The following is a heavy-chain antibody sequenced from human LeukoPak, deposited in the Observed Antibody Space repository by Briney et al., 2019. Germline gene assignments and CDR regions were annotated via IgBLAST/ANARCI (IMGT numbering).Heavy chain of an antibody. D-gene: IGHD3-22*01. V-gene: IGHV5-51*01. CDR1: GYSFTSYW. CDR3: ARRRGSRYYYDSSGYYYFDY. J-gene: IGHJ4*02. CDR2: IYPGDSDT. Sequence: GESLKISCKGSGYSFTSYWIGWVRQMPGKGLEWMGIIYPGDSDTRYSPSFQGQVTISADESISTAYLQWSSLKASDTAMYYCARRRGSRYYYDSSGYYYFDYWGQGTLVTVSS.